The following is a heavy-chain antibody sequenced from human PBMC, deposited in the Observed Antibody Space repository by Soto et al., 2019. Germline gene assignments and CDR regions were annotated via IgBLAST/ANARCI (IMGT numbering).Heavy chain of an antibody. CDR2: VFYSGSR. CDR1: GGSIGTYY. Sequence: QVQLQESGPGLVKPSETLSLTCAVSGGSIGTYYWNWIRQPPGKGLEWIGYVFYSGSRNYNPSLKSRVTISGDTSKNQFSLKLSSVTAADTAVYFCARSIAFTSSWDSWGQGALVTVSS. J-gene: IGHJ4*02. D-gene: IGHD6-13*01. V-gene: IGHV4-59*08. CDR3: ARSIAFTSSWDS.